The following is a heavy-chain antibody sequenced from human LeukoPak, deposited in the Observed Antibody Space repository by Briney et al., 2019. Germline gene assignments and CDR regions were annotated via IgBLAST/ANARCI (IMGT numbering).Heavy chain of an antibody. CDR2: INHSGST. V-gene: IGHV4-34*01. J-gene: IGHJ5*02. D-gene: IGHD1-1*01. CDR1: GGSFSDYY. Sequence: PSETLSLTCAVYGGSFSDYYWSWIRQPPGKGLEWIGEINHSGSTNYNPSLKSRVTISVDTSKNQFSLKLSSVTAADTAVYYCASTNFWFDPWGQGTLVIVSS. CDR3: ASTNFWFDP.